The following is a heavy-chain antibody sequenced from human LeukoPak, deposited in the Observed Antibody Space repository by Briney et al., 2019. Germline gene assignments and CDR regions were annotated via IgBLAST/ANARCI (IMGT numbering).Heavy chain of an antibody. CDR3: ARDTRYCVSTSCYRGAFDI. CDR1: GFTFSTYW. CDR2: INQDGSEK. D-gene: IGHD2-2*02. V-gene: IGHV3-7*01. J-gene: IGHJ3*02. Sequence: GGSLRLSCAAAGFTFSTYWMSWVRQAPGEGLGWVANINQDGSEKYYVDSVKGRFTISRDNAKKSLYLQMNSLRAEDTAVYYCARDTRYCVSTSCYRGAFDIWGQGTMVSVSS.